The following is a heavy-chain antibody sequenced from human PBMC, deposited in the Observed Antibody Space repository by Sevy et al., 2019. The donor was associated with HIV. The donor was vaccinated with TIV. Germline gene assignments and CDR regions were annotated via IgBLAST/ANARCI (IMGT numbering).Heavy chain of an antibody. Sequence: GGSLRLSCAASGFTFSSYGMHWVRQAPGKGLEWVAVIWYDGSNKYYADSVKGRLTISRDNSKNTLYLQMNSLRAEDTAVYYCARDQEGLRFDYWGQGTLVTVSS. V-gene: IGHV3-33*01. J-gene: IGHJ4*02. CDR2: IWYDGSNK. D-gene: IGHD3-3*01. CDR1: GFTFSSYG. CDR3: ARDQEGLRFDY.